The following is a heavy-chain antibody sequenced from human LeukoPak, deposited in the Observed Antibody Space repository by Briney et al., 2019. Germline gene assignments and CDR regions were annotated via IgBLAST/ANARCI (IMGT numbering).Heavy chain of an antibody. Sequence: ASVKVSCTASGFTFTSYGFSWVRQAPGQGLEWMGWISAFNGNTNYAQKVQGRVTMTTDTSTSAAYMELRSLRSDDTAVHYCAREAAGQANRDFFDYWGQGTLVTVSS. CDR1: GFTFTSYG. D-gene: IGHD1-14*01. V-gene: IGHV1-18*01. J-gene: IGHJ4*02. CDR3: AREAAGQANRDFFDY. CDR2: ISAFNGNT.